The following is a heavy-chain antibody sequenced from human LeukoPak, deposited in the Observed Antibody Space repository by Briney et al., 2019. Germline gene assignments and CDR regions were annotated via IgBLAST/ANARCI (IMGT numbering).Heavy chain of an antibody. V-gene: IGHV3-7*05. Sequence: PGESLRLSCEASGFTFNSYWMSWVRQAPGKGLEWVADINEDASTIYYVNSVKGRFTISRDNAKNSLSLQLNTLRAEDRAVYYCARWSYVSGTWFLDSWGQGALVTVSS. CDR3: ARWSYVSGTWFLDS. J-gene: IGHJ4*02. CDR1: GFTFNSYW. D-gene: IGHD3-10*01. CDR2: INEDASTI.